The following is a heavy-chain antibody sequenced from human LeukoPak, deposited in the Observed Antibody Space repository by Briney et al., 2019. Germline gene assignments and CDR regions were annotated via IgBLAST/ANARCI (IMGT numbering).Heavy chain of an antibody. J-gene: IGHJ6*03. CDR3: ARAVGVVVPAAYAYYYYYMDV. D-gene: IGHD2-2*01. CDR1: GYTLTELS. Sequence: VASVKVSCKVSGYTLTELSMHWVRQAPGKGLEWMGGFDPEDGETIYAQKFQGRVTITADKSTSTAYMELSSLRSEDTAVYYCARAVGVVVPAAYAYYYYYMDVWGKGTTVTVSS. V-gene: IGHV1-24*01. CDR2: FDPEDGET.